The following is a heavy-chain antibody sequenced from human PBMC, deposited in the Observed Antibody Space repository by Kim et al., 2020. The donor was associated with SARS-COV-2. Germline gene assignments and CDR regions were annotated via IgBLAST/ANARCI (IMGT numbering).Heavy chain of an antibody. CDR2: ISYDGSNK. CDR1: GFTFSSYG. J-gene: IGHJ4*02. V-gene: IGHV3-30*18. Sequence: GGSLRLSCAASGFTFSSYGMHWVRQAPGKGLEWVAVISYDGSNKYYADSVKGRFTISRDNSKNTLYLQMNSLRAEDTAVYYCAKELLGGYVDTAMVFDYWGQGTLVTVSS. CDR3: AKELLGGYVDTAMVFDY. D-gene: IGHD5-18*01.